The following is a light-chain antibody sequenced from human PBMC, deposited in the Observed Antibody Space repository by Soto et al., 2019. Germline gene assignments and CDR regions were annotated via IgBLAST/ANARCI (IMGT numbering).Light chain of an antibody. CDR2: DAS. CDR1: QSITNC. V-gene: IGKV1-5*03. CDR3: QQHDPYSPYT. J-gene: IGKJ2*01. Sequence: DIQMTQSPSTLSASVGDRVTITCRASQSITNCLAWYQQKLGKAPKILIFDASSLRSGVPSRFSCSGSGTEITLTISSLQREDFATYYCQQHDPYSPYTFGQGTKLEIK.